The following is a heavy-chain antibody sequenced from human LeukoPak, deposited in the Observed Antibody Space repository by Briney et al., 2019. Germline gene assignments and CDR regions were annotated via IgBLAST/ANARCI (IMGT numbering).Heavy chain of an antibody. CDR2: INHSGST. D-gene: IGHD3-22*01. CDR3: VRGRNYYDSSGYPDY. Sequence: SETLSLTCAVYGGSFSGYYWSWIRQPPGKGLEWIGEINHSGSTNYNPSLKSRVTISVDTSKNQFYLKLSSVTAADPAVYYCVRGRNYYDSSGYPDYWGQGTLVTVSS. V-gene: IGHV4-34*01. CDR1: GGSFSGYY. J-gene: IGHJ4*02.